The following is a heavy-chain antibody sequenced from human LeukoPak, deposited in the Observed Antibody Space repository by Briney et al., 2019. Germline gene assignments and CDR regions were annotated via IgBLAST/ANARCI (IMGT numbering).Heavy chain of an antibody. D-gene: IGHD2-21*02. Sequence: LTGGSLRLSCAASGFTFSSYAMSWVRQAPGKGLEWVSAISGSGGSTYYADSVKGRSTISRDNSKNTLYLQMNSLRAEDTAVYYCAKDHSVAYCGGDCYPNWFDPWGQGTLVTVSS. J-gene: IGHJ5*02. CDR2: ISGSGGST. CDR1: GFTFSSYA. V-gene: IGHV3-23*01. CDR3: AKDHSVAYCGGDCYPNWFDP.